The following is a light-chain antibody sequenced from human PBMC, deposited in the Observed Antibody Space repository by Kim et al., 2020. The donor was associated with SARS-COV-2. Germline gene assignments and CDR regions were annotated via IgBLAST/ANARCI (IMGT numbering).Light chain of an antibody. Sequence: DIQMTQSPSSLSASVGDRVTITCRASQSISSYLNWYQQKPGKAPKLLIYAASSLQSGVPSRFSGSGSGTDFTLTISSLQPEEFATYYCQQSYSTPKTFGQGTTLEI. V-gene: IGKV1-39*01. CDR3: QQSYSTPKT. CDR1: QSISSY. CDR2: AAS. J-gene: IGKJ2*01.